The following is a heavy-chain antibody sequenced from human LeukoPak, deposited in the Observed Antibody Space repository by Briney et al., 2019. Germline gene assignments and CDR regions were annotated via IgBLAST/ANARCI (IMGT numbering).Heavy chain of an antibody. CDR2: ISWNSGSI. Sequence: SLRLSCAASGFTFDDYAMHWVRQAPGKGLEWVSGISWNSGSIGYADSVKGRFTISRDNAKNSLYLHMNSLRAEDMALYYCAKGVATITSLNWYFDLWGRGTLVTVSS. V-gene: IGHV3-9*03. CDR3: AKGVATITSLNWYFDL. CDR1: GFTFDDYA. J-gene: IGHJ2*01. D-gene: IGHD5-12*01.